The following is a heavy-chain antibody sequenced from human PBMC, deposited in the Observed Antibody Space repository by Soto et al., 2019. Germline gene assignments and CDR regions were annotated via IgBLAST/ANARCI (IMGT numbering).Heavy chain of an antibody. V-gene: IGHV4-38-2*02. CDR2: SHHGGGT. CDR1: ASSITDASY. Sequence: SETLSLTCTVSASSITDASYWGWIRQPPGKGLEWIGSSHHGGGTYYNPSLKSRVTISVDTSKNQLSLKLTSVAAADAAVYYCARVLSLGRTWSCGHWGQGCQVTVSS. D-gene: IGHD2-21*01. J-gene: IGHJ4*02. CDR3: ARVLSLGRTWSCGH.